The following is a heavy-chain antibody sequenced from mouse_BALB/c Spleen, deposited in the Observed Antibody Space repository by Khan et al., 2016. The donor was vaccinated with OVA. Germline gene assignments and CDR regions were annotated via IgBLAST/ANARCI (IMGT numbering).Heavy chain of an antibody. D-gene: IGHD2-14*01. CDR2: IRSGGNT. V-gene: IGHV2-2*01. CDR3: ARNSYMYDFTY. Sequence: VQLQESGPGLVQPSQNLSITCTVSGFSLDTYGVHWVRQSPGKGLEWLGVIRSGGNTDYNEAFIYRLSITKDNSKSQDFFKMNSPQADDTSMYYCARNSYMYDFTYWGQGTLVTVSA. CDR1: GFSLDTYG. J-gene: IGHJ3*01.